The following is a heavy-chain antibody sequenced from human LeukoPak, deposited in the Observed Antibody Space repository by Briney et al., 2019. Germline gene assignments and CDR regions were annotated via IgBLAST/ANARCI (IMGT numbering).Heavy chain of an antibody. Sequence: SVKVSCKASGGTFSSYTISWVRQAPGQGLEWMGRIIPILGITNYAQKFQGRVTITADKSTSTAYMELSSLRSEDTAVYYCATDSEWELLRFDYWGQGTLVTVSS. D-gene: IGHD1-26*01. V-gene: IGHV1-69*04. CDR3: ATDSEWELLRFDY. CDR1: GGTFSSYT. J-gene: IGHJ4*02. CDR2: IIPILGIT.